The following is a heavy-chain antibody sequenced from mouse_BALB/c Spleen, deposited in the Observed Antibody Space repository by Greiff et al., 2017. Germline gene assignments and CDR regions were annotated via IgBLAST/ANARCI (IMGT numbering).Heavy chain of an antibody. CDR1: GYSFTGYN. V-gene: IGHV1-39*01. J-gene: IGHJ4*01. D-gene: IGHD2-10*01. CDR3: TRGGPYYGNYAAMDY. CDR2: IDPYYGGT. Sequence: EVQLQQSGPELEKPGASVKISCKASGYSFTGYNMNWVKQSNGKSLEWIGNIDPYYGGTSYNQKFKGKAKLTAVTSASTAYMELSSLTNEDSAVYYCTRGGPYYGNYAAMDYWGQGTSVTVSS.